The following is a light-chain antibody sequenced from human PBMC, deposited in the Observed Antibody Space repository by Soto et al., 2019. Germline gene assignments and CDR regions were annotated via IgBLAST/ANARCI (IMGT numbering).Light chain of an antibody. Sequence: EIVKIPFVATPSKKKGERATLSCRASQSVSSNLAWYQQKPGQAPRLLIYGASTRATGIPARFSGSGSGTEFTLTISSLQSEDFAVYYCQQYNNWPRTFGQGIKVDIK. CDR2: GAS. J-gene: IGKJ1*01. CDR3: QQYNNWPRT. V-gene: IGKV3-15*01. CDR1: QSVSSN.